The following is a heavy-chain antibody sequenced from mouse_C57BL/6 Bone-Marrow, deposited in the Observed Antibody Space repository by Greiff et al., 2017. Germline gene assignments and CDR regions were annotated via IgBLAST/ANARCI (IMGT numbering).Heavy chain of an antibody. CDR2: ISNGGGST. V-gene: IGHV5-12*01. CDR1: GFTFSDYY. J-gene: IGHJ3*01. Sequence: EVQGVESGGGLVQPGGSLKLSCAASGFTFSDYYMYWVRQTPEKRLEWVAYISNGGGSTYYPDTVKGRFTISRDNAKNTLYLQMSRLKSEDTAMYYCARHGGWLSPFAYWGQGTLVTVSA. D-gene: IGHD2-3*01. CDR3: ARHGGWLSPFAY.